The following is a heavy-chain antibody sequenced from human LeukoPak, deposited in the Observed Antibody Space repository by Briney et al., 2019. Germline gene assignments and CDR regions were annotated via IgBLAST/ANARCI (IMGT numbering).Heavy chain of an antibody. CDR1: GGSFNDYY. Sequence: SETLSLTCTVYGGSFNDYYWTWIRQSPGKGLEWVGSIYYSGSTYYNPSLKSRVTISVDTSKNQFSLKLSSVTAADTAVYYCATRPVVVPAAPDYWGQGTLVTVSS. V-gene: IGHV4-59*05. D-gene: IGHD2-2*01. CDR3: ATRPVVVPAAPDY. CDR2: IYYSGST. J-gene: IGHJ4*02.